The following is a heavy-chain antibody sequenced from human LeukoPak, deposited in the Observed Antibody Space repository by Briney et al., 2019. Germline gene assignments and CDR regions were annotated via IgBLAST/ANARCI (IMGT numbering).Heavy chain of an antibody. CDR3: ARNPAGIGDY. D-gene: IGHD1-26*01. CDR2: ISSGSRII. V-gene: IGHV3-48*02. J-gene: IGHJ4*02. CDR1: GFTFSTYN. Sequence: TGGSLRLSCAASGFTFSTYNMNWVRQAPGKGLEWVSFISSGSRIIYYADSVKGRFTVSRDNAKSSLYLQMNSLRDEDTAVYYCARNPAGIGDYWGQGTLVTVSS.